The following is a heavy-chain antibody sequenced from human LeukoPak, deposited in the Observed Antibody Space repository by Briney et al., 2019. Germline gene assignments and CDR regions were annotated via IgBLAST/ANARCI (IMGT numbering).Heavy chain of an antibody. Sequence: ASVKVSCKASGYTFTSYGISWVRQAPGQGLEWMGWISAYNGNTNYAQKLQGRVTMTTDTSTSTAYMELRSLRSDDTAVYYCARSLRLGELPLHYYFDYWGQGTLVTVSS. D-gene: IGHD3-16*01. V-gene: IGHV1-18*01. CDR3: ARSLRLGELPLHYYFDY. J-gene: IGHJ4*02. CDR2: ISAYNGNT. CDR1: GYTFTSYG.